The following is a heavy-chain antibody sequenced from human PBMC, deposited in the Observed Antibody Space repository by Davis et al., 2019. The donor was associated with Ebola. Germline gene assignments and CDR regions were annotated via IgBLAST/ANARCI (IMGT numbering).Heavy chain of an antibody. CDR1: GYTFTNYG. CDR3: ARAQFPTTSDH. V-gene: IGHV1-18*04. D-gene: IGHD1-1*01. Sequence: AASVKVSCKASGYTFTNYGITWVRQAPGQGLEWMGWINPHNGNTNYAQNVQGRVTMTTDTSTSTAYMEVESLSSDDTAVYYCARAQFPTTSDHWGQGTLVTVSS. J-gene: IGHJ4*02. CDR2: INPHNGNT.